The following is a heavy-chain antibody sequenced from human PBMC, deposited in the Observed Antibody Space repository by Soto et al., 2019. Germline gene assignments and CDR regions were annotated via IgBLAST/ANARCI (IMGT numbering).Heavy chain of an antibody. CDR1: GGSISSYY. D-gene: IGHD4-17*01. V-gene: IGHV4-59*01. Sequence: PSETLSLTCTVSGGSISSYYWSWIRQPPGKGLEWIGYIYYSGSTNYNPSLKSRVTISVDTSKNQFSLKLSSVTAADTAVYYCARDGPYGDYVLDYWGQGTLVTVSS. CDR3: ARDGPYGDYVLDY. CDR2: IYYSGST. J-gene: IGHJ4*02.